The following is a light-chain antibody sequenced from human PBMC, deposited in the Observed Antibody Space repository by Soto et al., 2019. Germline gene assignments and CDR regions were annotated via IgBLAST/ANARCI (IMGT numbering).Light chain of an antibody. CDR1: KLGDKY. J-gene: IGLJ2*01. CDR2: PDT. V-gene: IGLV3-1*01. CDR3: QTWDNGIAV. Sequence: SYELTQPPSVSVSPGQTASITCSGDKLGDKYACWYQQKPGQSPVLVIYPDTKRPSGVPERFSGSNSGNTVTLTISGAQAMDEADYYSQTWDNGIAVFGGGTKLTVL.